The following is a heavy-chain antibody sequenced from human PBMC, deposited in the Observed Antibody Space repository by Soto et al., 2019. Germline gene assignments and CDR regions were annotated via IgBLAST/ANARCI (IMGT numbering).Heavy chain of an antibody. V-gene: IGHV3-30*18. Sequence: QVQLVESGGGVVQPGRSLRLSCAASGFTFSSYGMHWVRQAPGKGLEWVAVISYDGSNKYYADSVKGRFTISRENSKNTMYRQMKSLRDEDTAVYYCAKDNEWFGELPPDGMDAWGQGTTVTVSS. D-gene: IGHD3-10*01. CDR2: ISYDGSNK. J-gene: IGHJ6*02. CDR3: AKDNEWFGELPPDGMDA. CDR1: GFTFSSYG.